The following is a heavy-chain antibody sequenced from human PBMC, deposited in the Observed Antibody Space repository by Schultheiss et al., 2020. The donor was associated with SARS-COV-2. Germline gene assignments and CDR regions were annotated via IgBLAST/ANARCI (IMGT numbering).Heavy chain of an antibody. CDR1: GFTFSSYA. J-gene: IGHJ3*02. Sequence: GESLKISCAASGFTFSSYAMHWVRQAPGKGLEWVSYISSSGSTIYYADSVKGRFTISRDNAKNSLYLQMNSLRAEDTAVYYCARTLAGTFAFDIWGQGTMVTVSS. D-gene: IGHD6-19*01. CDR2: ISSSGSTI. CDR3: ARTLAGTFAFDI. V-gene: IGHV3-48*03.